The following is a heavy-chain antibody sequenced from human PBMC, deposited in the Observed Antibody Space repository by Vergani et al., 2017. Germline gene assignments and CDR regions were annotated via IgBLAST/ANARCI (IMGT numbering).Heavy chain of an antibody. Sequence: EVQLLESGGGLVQPGGSLRLSCAASGFTFSSYAMSWVRQAPGKGLEWVSAISGSGGSTYYADSVKGRFTISRDNSKNSLYLQMNSLRAEDTAVYYCAGICSSTSCLLLNGMDVWGQGTTVTVSS. CDR3: AGICSSTSCLLLNGMDV. D-gene: IGHD2-2*01. CDR1: GFTFSSYA. CDR2: ISGSGGST. J-gene: IGHJ6*02. V-gene: IGHV3-23*01.